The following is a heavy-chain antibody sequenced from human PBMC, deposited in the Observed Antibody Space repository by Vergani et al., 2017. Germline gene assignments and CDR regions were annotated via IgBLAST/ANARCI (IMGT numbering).Heavy chain of an antibody. CDR3: ARDPPYNNPWTCLRHEVDI. CDR2: FYTRGSI. J-gene: IGHJ6*02. V-gene: IGHV4-61*02. D-gene: IGHD1-1*01. Sequence: QVQLQESGPGLVRPSQTLSLTCTVSGPSISSGSYYWSWFRQPAGKRLEWIGRFYTRGSINYNPSLKSRVTISVDTSKNQFSLQLNSVTPADTADYYGARDPPYNNPWTCLRHEVDIWTRGTTVTVSS. CDR1: GPSISSGSYY.